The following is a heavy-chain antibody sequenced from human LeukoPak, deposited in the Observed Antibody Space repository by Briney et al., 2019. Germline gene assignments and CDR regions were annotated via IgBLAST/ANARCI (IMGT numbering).Heavy chain of an antibody. CDR2: ISDYGSNR. V-gene: IGHV3-30*04. CDR3: ARTHDYGDSRDAFDV. Sequence: PEGSLRLSCAASEFIFSDYAMDWVRQAPGKGLEWVAIISDYGSNRYYADSVRGRFTISRDNSKNTLYLQMNNLRAEDTAVYYCARTHDYGDSRDAFDVWGQGTMVTVSS. J-gene: IGHJ3*01. D-gene: IGHD4-17*01. CDR1: EFIFSDYA.